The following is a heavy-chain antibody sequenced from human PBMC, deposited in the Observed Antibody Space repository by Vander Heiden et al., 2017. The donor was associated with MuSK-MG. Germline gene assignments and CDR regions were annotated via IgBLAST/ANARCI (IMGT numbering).Heavy chain of an antibody. Sequence: QVQLVESGGGLVKPGGSLRLSCAASGFTFSDYYMSWIRQAPGKGLEWISYISSSSDYTNYADSVKGRFTISRDNAKNSLYLQMNSLRAEDTAVYYCATTTVVTKRPEYWGQGTLVTVSS. J-gene: IGHJ4*02. D-gene: IGHD4-17*01. CDR1: GFTFSDYY. CDR2: ISSSSDYT. CDR3: ATTTVVTKRPEY. V-gene: IGHV3-11*05.